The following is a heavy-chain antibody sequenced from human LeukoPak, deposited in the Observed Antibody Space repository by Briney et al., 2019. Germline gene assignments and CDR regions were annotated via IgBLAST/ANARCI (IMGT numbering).Heavy chain of an antibody. J-gene: IGHJ1*01. Sequence: PGGSLRLSCAASGFTFSSYVVSWVRQAPGKGLEWVSGISGGGDSTYYADSMKGRFTISRDNSKNTLYLQMNSLRAEDTAVYYCARDEDTMVRGVQSPEYFQHWGQGTLVTVSS. CDR3: ARDEDTMVRGVQSPEYFQH. CDR2: ISGGGDST. CDR1: GFTFSSYV. V-gene: IGHV3-23*01. D-gene: IGHD3-10*01.